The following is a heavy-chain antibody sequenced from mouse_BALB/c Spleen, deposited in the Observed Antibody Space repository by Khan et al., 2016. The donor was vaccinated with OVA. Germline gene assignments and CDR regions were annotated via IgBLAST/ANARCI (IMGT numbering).Heavy chain of an antibody. J-gene: IGHJ2*01. Sequence: VELVESGPGLVAPSQSLSITYTVSGFSLTSHGVHWVRQPPGKGLEWLGVIWAGGSTNYNSALMSRLSISKDSSKSQVFLKMNSLQTDDTAMYYCARNREPDYFDYWGQGTTLTVSS. CDR2: IWAGGST. CDR1: GFSLTSHG. V-gene: IGHV2-9*02. CDR3: ARNREPDYFDY.